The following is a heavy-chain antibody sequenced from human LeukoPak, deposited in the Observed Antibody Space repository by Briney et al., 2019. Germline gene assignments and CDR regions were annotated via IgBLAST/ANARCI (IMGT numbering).Heavy chain of an antibody. CDR2: ISYDGSNK. CDR1: GFTFSSYA. D-gene: IGHD3-3*01. J-gene: IGHJ4*02. V-gene: IGHV3-30-3*01. CDR3: AKGVTIFGVVDFYGY. Sequence: GGSLRLSCAASGFTFSSYAMHWVRQAPGKGLEWVAVISYDGSNKYYADSVKGRFTISRDNSKNTLYLQMNSLRAEDTAVYYCAKGVTIFGVVDFYGYWGQGTLVTVSS.